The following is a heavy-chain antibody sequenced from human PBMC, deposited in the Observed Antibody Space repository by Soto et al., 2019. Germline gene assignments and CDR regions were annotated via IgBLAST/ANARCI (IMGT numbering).Heavy chain of an antibody. CDR1: GFTFSSYW. D-gene: IGHD2-15*01. CDR2: IKQDGSEK. Sequence: GGSLRLSCAASGFTFSSYWMSWVRQAPGKGLEWVANIKQDGSEKYYVDSVKGRFTISRDNAKNSLYLQMNSLRAEDTAVDYCARAGDCSGGSGYFRYYYYYMDVWGKGTTVTVSS. V-gene: IGHV3-7*01. J-gene: IGHJ6*03. CDR3: ARAGDCSGGSGYFRYYYYYMDV.